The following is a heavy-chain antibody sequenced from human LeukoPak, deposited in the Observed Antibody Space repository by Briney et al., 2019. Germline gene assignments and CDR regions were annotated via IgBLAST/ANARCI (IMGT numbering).Heavy chain of an antibody. D-gene: IGHD3-10*01. CDR2: ISAYNGNT. Sequence: GGSVKVSCKASGYTFTSYGISWVRQAPGQGLEWMGWISAYNGNTNYAQRLQGRVTMTTDTSTSTAYMELRSLRSDDTAVYYCARAQVRGVKNWFDPWGQGTLVTVSS. CDR3: ARAQVRGVKNWFDP. CDR1: GYTFTSYG. J-gene: IGHJ5*02. V-gene: IGHV1-18*01.